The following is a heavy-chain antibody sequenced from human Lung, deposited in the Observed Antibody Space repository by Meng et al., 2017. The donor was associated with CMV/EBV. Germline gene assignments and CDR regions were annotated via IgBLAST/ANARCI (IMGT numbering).Heavy chain of an antibody. V-gene: IGHV1-2*02. CDR3: ARVKRYCTGCRCFSIGYYGMDV. J-gene: IGHJ6*02. CDR2: INPNSGDT. D-gene: IGHD2-8*02. Sequence: ASVXVSXKASGYNFTGHYMHWVRQAPGQRLEWRGWINPNSGDTNNVQKFQGRVTMTGDTSITTAYMELCRLRSDDVAVDYCARVKRYCTGCRCFSIGYYGMDVWXQGTXVTVYS. CDR1: GYNFTGHY.